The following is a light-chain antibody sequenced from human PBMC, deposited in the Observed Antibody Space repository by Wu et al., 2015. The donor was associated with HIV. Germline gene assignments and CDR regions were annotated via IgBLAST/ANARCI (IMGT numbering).Light chain of an antibody. CDR3: QQYYDWPWT. V-gene: IGKV3-15*01. CDR1: QSIGNN. J-gene: IGKJ1*01. Sequence: EKVMTQSPATLSVSVGERATLSCGASQSIGNNLAWYQQKPGQAPRLLMYGASARATDLPARFSGSGSATEFTLTISSLQSEDIAVYYCQQYYDWPWTFGQGTKVDIK. CDR2: GAS.